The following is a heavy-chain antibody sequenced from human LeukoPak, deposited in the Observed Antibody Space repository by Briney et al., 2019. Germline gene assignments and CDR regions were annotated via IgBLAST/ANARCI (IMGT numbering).Heavy chain of an antibody. V-gene: IGHV5-51*01. J-gene: IGHJ4*02. CDR1: GYSFTSYW. D-gene: IGHD3-10*01. Sequence: GESLKISCQGSGYSFTSYWIGWVRQMPGKGLEWMGIIYPGDADTRYSTSFQGQVTISADKSISTAYLQWSSLKASDTAMYYCASSSWFGPYYFDYWGQGTLVTVSS. CDR2: IYPGDADT. CDR3: ASSSWFGPYYFDY.